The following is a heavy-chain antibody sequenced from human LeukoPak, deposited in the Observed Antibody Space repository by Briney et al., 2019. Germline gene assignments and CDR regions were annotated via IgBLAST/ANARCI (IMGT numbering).Heavy chain of an antibody. CDR1: GGSVSDYY. D-gene: IGHD2-2*01. V-gene: IGHV4-59*08. CDR3: ARVARCTSCFDVDY. Sequence: SETLSLTCTVSGGSVSDYYWSWIRQSPGKGLEWIGNIFYSGSTYYNPSLKSRVTISVDTSKNQFSLTLSSVTAADTAVYYCARVARCTSCFDVDYWGQGTLVTVSS. J-gene: IGHJ4*02. CDR2: IFYSGST.